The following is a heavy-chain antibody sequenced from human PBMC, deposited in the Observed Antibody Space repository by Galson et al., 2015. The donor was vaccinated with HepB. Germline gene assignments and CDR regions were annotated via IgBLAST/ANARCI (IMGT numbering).Heavy chain of an antibody. V-gene: IGHV5-51*07. D-gene: IGHD2-2*01. CDR2: IYPGDSET. J-gene: IGHJ6*02. Sequence: QSGAEAKKPGESLKISCKASGYSFRNYWIGWVHQMPGKGLECMGIIYPGDSETRYSPSFQGQVTLSADKSTNTAYLQWSSLKASDTAMYYCARLGHEGYHYYGMDVWGQGTTVTVSS. CDR1: GYSFRNYW. CDR3: ARLGHEGYHYYGMDV.